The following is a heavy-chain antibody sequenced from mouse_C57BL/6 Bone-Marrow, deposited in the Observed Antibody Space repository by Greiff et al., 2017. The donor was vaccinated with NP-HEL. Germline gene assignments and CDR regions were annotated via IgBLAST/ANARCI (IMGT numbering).Heavy chain of an antibody. CDR3: ARSYDYDVAMDY. D-gene: IGHD2-4*01. Sequence: EVKLVESGGGLVQPGGSLKLSCAASGFTFSDYYMYWVRQTPEKRLEWVAYISNGGGSTYYPDTVKGRFTFSRDNAKNTLYLQMSRLKYEDTAKYYCARSYDYDVAMDYWGQGTSVTASS. CDR1: GFTFSDYY. CDR2: ISNGGGST. J-gene: IGHJ4*01. V-gene: IGHV5-12*01.